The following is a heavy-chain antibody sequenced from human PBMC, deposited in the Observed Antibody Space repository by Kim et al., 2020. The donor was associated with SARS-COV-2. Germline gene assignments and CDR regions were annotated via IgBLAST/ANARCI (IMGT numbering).Heavy chain of an antibody. CDR3: ARVGSTVAAGTIDY. J-gene: IGHJ4*02. Sequence: GGSLRLSCAASGFFFSDYYMSWIRQAPGKGLEWVSYISSSGFTTHYADSVKGRFTISRDNAKNSLYLQMNSLRAEDTALYYCARVGSTVAAGTIDYWGQGALVTVS. D-gene: IGHD6-13*01. CDR1: GFFFSDYY. CDR2: ISSSGFTT. V-gene: IGHV3-11*01.